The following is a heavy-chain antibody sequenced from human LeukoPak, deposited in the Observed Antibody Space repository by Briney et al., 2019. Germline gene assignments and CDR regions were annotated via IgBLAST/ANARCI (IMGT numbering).Heavy chain of an antibody. CDR2: INHSGST. CDR1: GGSISSGSYY. CDR3: ARLGRRYCSGGSCYAYYYYYMDV. J-gene: IGHJ6*03. V-gene: IGHV4-61*10. D-gene: IGHD2-15*01. Sequence: SETLSLTCTVSGGSISSGSYYWSWIRQPAGKGLEWIGEINHSGSTNYNPSLKSRVTISVDTSKNQFSLKLSSVTAADTAVYYCARLGRRYCSGGSCYAYYYYYMDVWGKGTTVTISS.